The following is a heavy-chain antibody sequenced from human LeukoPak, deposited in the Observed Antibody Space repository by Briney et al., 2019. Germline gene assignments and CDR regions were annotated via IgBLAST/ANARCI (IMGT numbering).Heavy chain of an antibody. D-gene: IGHD1-26*01. CDR3: AIEQWELKY. J-gene: IGHJ4*02. CDR2: ISDSGGPT. Sequence: GGSLRLSCAASGFTFYNSGMGWVRQAPGKGLEWISAISDSGGPTYYADSVKGRFTISRDDSKNTLYLQMNSLKAEDTAVYYCAIEQWELKYWGQGTLVTVSS. CDR1: GFTFYNSG. V-gene: IGHV3-23*01.